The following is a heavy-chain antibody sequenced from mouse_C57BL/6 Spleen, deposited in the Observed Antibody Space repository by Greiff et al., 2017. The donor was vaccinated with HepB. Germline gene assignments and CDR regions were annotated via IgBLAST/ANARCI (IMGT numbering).Heavy chain of an antibody. V-gene: IGHV1-82*01. D-gene: IGHD1-1*01. CDR2: IYPGDGDT. CDR3: ALYYYGSSYDWLAY. J-gene: IGHJ3*01. Sequence: VQLQQSGPELVKPGASVKISCKASGYAFSSSWMNWVKQRPGKGLEWIGRIYPGDGDTNYNGKFKGKATLTADKSSSTAYMQLSSLTSEDSAVYFCALYYYGSSYDWLAYWGQGTLVTVSA. CDR1: GYAFSSSW.